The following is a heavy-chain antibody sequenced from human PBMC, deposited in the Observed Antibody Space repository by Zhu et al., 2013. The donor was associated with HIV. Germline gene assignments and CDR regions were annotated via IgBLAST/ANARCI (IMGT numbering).Heavy chain of an antibody. Sequence: QVQLVQSGAEVKKPGSSVKVSCKASGGTFSSYAISWVRQAPGQGLEWMGGIIPIFGTANYAQKFQGRVTITADKSTSTAYMELSSLRSEDTAVYYCARPRMGRDGYKRRDAFDIWGQGTMVTVSS. J-gene: IGHJ3*02. CDR1: GGTFSSYA. D-gene: IGHD5-12*01. CDR2: IIPIFGTA. CDR3: ARPRMGRDGYKRRDAFDI. V-gene: IGHV1-69*06.